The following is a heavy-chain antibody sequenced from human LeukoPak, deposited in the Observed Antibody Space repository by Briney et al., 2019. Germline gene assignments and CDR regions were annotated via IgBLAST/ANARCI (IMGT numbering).Heavy chain of an antibody. Sequence: GGSLRLSCAASGFTFSDYTMNWVRQAPGKGLEWISYIKTQSNVITYADSVKGRFIMSRDNARNSLYLQMNSLRVEDTAVYYCARDSNWVFDYWGQGSLVTVSS. V-gene: IGHV3-48*04. CDR3: ARDSNWVFDY. D-gene: IGHD7-27*01. J-gene: IGHJ4*02. CDR1: GFTFSDYT. CDR2: IKTQSNVI.